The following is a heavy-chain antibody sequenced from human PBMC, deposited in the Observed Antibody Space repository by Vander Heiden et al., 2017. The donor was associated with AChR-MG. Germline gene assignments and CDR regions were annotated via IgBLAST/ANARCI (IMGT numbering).Heavy chain of an antibody. CDR1: GFTFTNAW. J-gene: IGHJ6*02. V-gene: IGHV3-74*01. Sequence: EVQLVESGGGLVQHGGSLRRSCTASGFTFTNAWMHWVRQPPGKGLVWVSWINSDGSSTIYADSVKGRFTISRDNAKNALYLQMNSLRVEDTALYFCARDLSYGMNVWGQGTTVTVSS. CDR2: INSDGSST. CDR3: ARDLSYGMNV.